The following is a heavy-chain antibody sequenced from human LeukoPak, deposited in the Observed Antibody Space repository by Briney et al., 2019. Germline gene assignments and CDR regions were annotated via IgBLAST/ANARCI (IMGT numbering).Heavy chain of an antibody. CDR2: IYTSGST. D-gene: IGHD3-22*01. CDR1: GGSISSGSYY. J-gene: IGHJ4*02. Sequence: SETLSLTCTVSGGSISSGSYYWSWIRQPAGKGLEWIGRIYTSGSTNYNPSLKSRVTISVDTSKNQFSLKLSSVTAADTAVYYCARLFTYYYDSSGYDYWGQGTLVTVSS. V-gene: IGHV4-61*02. CDR3: ARLFTYYYDSSGYDY.